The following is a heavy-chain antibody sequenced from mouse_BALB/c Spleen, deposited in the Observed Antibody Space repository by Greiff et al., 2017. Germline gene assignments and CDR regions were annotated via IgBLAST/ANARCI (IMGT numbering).Heavy chain of an antibody. D-gene: IGHD2-1*01. CDR3: ARSYGNYWYFDV. CDR1: GDSITSGY. J-gene: IGHJ1*01. V-gene: IGHV3-8*02. Sequence: EVHLVESGPSLVKPSQTLSLTCSVTGDSITSGYWNWIRKFPGNKLEYMGYISYSGSTYYNPSLKSRISITRDTSKNQYYLQLNSVTTEDTATYYCARSYGNYWYFDVWGAGTTVTVSS. CDR2: ISYSGST.